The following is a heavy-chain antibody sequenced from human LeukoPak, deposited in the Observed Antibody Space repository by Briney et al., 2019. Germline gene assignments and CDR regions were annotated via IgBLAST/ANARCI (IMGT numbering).Heavy chain of an antibody. Sequence: GGSLRLSCAASGFTFDDYGMSWVRQAPGKGLEWVSGINWNGGSTGYADSVKGRFTIPRDNAKNSLYLQMNSLRAEDTALYHCARKSPFQRVFDYWGQGTLVTVSS. CDR1: GFTFDDYG. CDR3: ARKSPFQRVFDY. J-gene: IGHJ4*02. CDR2: INWNGGST. V-gene: IGHV3-20*01.